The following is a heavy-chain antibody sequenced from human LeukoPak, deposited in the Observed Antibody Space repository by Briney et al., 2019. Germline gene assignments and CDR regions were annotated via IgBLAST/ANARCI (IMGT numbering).Heavy chain of an antibody. V-gene: IGHV4-59*01. CDR3: ARGGRSSSWGARYYGMDV. Sequence: SETLSLTCTVSGDSISSYYWSWIRQPPGKGLEWIGYIYYSGSTNYNPSLKSRVTISVDPSKNQFSLKLSSVTAADTAVYYCARGGRSSSWGARYYGMDVWGQGTTVTVSS. CDR1: GDSISSYY. J-gene: IGHJ6*02. D-gene: IGHD6-6*01. CDR2: IYYSGST.